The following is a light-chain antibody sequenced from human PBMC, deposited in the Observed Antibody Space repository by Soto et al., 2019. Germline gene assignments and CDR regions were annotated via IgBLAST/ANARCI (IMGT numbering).Light chain of an antibody. CDR2: GAK. J-gene: IGKJ4*01. Sequence: DIQMTQSPSSLSASVGDRVTITCRASQSISSYLNWYQQKPGKAPNLLIFGAKTLQSEVPSRFSGSGSGTDFTLTINSLTVEDVATYYCQQSSSFPLTFGGGTKVDIK. CDR1: QSISSY. CDR3: QQSSSFPLT. V-gene: IGKV1-39*01.